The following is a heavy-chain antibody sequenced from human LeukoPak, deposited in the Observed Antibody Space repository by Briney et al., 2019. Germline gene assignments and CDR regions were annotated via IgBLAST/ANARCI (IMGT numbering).Heavy chain of an antibody. V-gene: IGHV4-59*01. CDR3: ARNRGTAPTPVPDQ. CDR1: GGSISSFY. J-gene: IGHJ4*02. CDR2: IYYGGTT. Sequence: SETLSLTCTVSGGSISSFYWSWIRQPPGKGLEWIGYIYYGGTTNYNPSLKSRVTISVDMSKNQFSLKVRSVTAADTAVYYCARNRGTAPTPVPDQWGQGTLVTVSS. D-gene: IGHD1-1*01.